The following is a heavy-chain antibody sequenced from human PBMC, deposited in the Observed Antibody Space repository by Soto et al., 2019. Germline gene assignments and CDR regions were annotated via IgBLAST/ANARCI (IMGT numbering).Heavy chain of an antibody. Sequence: SETLSLTCTVSGGSISNYYWNWIRQPPGKGLEWIGNIYSSGSTNYNPSLKSRVTISVDTSKNQFSLKLSSVTAADTAVYYCAIEPGSWGEGTLVTVSS. D-gene: IGHD3-9*01. CDR1: GGSISNYY. CDR2: IYSSGST. J-gene: IGHJ5*02. V-gene: IGHV4-59*12. CDR3: AIEPGS.